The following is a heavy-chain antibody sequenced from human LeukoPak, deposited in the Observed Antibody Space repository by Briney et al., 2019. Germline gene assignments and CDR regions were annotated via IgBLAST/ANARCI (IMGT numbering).Heavy chain of an antibody. D-gene: IGHD4-17*01. CDR1: GFTFSSYS. Sequence: GGSLRLSCAASGFTFSSYSMNWVRQAPGRGLEWVSSISSSSSFIYYADSLKGRFTISRDNAKNSLFLQMNSLRAEDTAVYYCARDRIIYGDYGDAFDIWGQGTMVTVSS. CDR2: ISSSSSFI. V-gene: IGHV3-21*01. J-gene: IGHJ3*02. CDR3: ARDRIIYGDYGDAFDI.